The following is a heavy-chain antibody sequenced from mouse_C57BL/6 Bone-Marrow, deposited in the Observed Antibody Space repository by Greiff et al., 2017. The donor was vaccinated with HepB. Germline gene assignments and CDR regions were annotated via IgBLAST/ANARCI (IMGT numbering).Heavy chain of an antibody. CDR2: IDPENGDT. CDR1: GFNIKDDY. J-gene: IGHJ2*01. V-gene: IGHV14-4*01. CDR3: TSYYSNSYFDY. Sequence: VQLQQSGAELVRPGASVKLSCTASGFNIKDDYMHWVKQRPEQGLEWIGWIDPENGDTEYASKFQGKATITADTSSNTAYLQLSSLTSEDTAVYYCTSYYSNSYFDYWGQGTTLTVSS. D-gene: IGHD2-5*01.